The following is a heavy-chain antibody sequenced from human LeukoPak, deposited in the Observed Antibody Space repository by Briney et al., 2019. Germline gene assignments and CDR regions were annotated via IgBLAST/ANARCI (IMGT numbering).Heavy chain of an antibody. Sequence: GGSLRLSCAASGFTFSSYSMNWVRQAPGKGLEWVSSISSSSYIYYADSVKGRFTISRDNAKNSLYLQMNSLRAEDTAVYYCARTADSSGYFDYWGQGALATVSS. J-gene: IGHJ4*02. D-gene: IGHD3-22*01. V-gene: IGHV3-21*01. CDR3: ARTADSSGYFDY. CDR1: GFTFSSYS. CDR2: ISSSSYI.